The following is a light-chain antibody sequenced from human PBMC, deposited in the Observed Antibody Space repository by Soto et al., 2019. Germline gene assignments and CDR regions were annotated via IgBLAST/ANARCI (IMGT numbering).Light chain of an antibody. Sequence: YELTQPPSVSVSPGQTARITCSGDALPKQYAYWYQQKPGQAPVLVIYKDSERPSGIPERFSGSSSGTTVTLTISGVQAEDEADYYCQSADSSGTYDVFGTGTKVTVL. V-gene: IGLV3-25*02. CDR1: ALPKQY. J-gene: IGLJ1*01. CDR2: KDS. CDR3: QSADSSGTYDV.